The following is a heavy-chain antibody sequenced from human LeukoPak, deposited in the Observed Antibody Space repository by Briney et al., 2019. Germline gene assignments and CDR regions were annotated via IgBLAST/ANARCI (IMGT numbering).Heavy chain of an antibody. V-gene: IGHV3-23*01. CDR1: GFTFSTYA. CDR3: AKSPSSWMATIGY. J-gene: IGHJ4*02. D-gene: IGHD5-24*01. Sequence: GGSLRLSCAASGFTFSTYAMSWVRQAPGKGLEWVSHISDNGASTFYADSVKGRFTIPRDNSKNTLYLQMNSLRAEDTAVYYCAKSPSSWMATIGYWGQGTLVTVSS. CDR2: ISDNGAST.